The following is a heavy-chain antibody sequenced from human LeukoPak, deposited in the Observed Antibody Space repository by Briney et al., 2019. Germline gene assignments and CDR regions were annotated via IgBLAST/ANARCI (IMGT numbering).Heavy chain of an antibody. D-gene: IGHD3-22*01. V-gene: IGHV1-69*05. CDR1: GGTFSSYA. J-gene: IGHJ4*02. CDR3: ARAYYYDSSGYSNFDY. Sequence: SVKVSCKASGGTFSSYAISWVRQAPGQGLEWMGGIIPIFGTANYAQKFQGRVTITTDESTSTAYMELSSLRSEDTAVYFCARAYYYDSSGYSNFDYWGQGTLVTVSS. CDR2: IIPIFGTA.